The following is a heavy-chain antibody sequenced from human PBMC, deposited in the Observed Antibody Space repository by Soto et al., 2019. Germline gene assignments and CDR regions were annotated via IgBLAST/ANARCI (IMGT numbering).Heavy chain of an antibody. CDR1: GYSFSNYF. D-gene: IGHD5-12*01. CDR2: IYPGDSDT. Sequence: PGESLKISCKGSGYSFSNYFIAWVRQMPGKGLEWMGIIYPGDSDTRYSPSFQGQVTISADKSISTAYLQWSSLKASDTAMYYCARLVRDGYNSPAPFYWGQGTLVTVSS. J-gene: IGHJ4*02. CDR3: ARLVRDGYNSPAPFY. V-gene: IGHV5-51*01.